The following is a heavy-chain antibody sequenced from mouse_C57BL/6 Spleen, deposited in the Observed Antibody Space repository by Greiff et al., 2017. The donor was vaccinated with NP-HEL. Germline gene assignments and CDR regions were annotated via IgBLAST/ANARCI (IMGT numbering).Heavy chain of an antibody. V-gene: IGHV5-17*01. J-gene: IGHJ4*01. CDR1: GFTFSDYG. CDR2: ISSGSSTI. CDR3: ANAHYYAMDY. Sequence: EVMLVESGGGLVKPGGSLKLSCAASGFTFSDYGMHWVRQAPEKGLEWVAYISSGSSTIYYADTVKGRFTISRDNAKNTLFLQMTSLRSEDTAMYYCANAHYYAMDYWGQGTSVTVSS.